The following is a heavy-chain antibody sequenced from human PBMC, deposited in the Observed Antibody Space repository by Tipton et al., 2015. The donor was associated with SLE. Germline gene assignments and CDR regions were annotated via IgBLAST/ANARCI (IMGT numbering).Heavy chain of an antibody. J-gene: IGHJ4*02. D-gene: IGHD2-15*01. Sequence: SLRLSCAASGFTFSSYWMHWVRQAPGKGLVWVSRINSDGSSTSYADSVKGRFTISRDNAKNTLYLQMNSLKSEDTAVYYCTTDPRVVGARNYFDYWGQGTLVTVSS. CDR1: GFTFSSYW. CDR2: INSDGSST. CDR3: TTDPRVVGARNYFDY. V-gene: IGHV3-74*01.